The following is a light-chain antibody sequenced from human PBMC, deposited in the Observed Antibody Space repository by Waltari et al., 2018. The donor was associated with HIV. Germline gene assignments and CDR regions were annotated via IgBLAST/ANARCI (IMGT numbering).Light chain of an antibody. CDR1: SSDVGGYNY. J-gene: IGLJ3*02. CDR2: DVA. V-gene: IGLV2-23*02. CDR3: CSYAGSSIPVV. Sequence: HSALTQPASVSGSPGQSITISCTGTSSDVGGYNYASWYQQHPGKAPKLMIYDVAKRPSGVSNRFSGSKSGNTASLTISGLQAEDEADYYCCSYAGSSIPVVFGGGTKLTVL.